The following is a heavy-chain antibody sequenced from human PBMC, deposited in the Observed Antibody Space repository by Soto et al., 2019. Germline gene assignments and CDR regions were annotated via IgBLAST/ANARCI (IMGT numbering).Heavy chain of an antibody. CDR1: GGSFTSNNW. Sequence: PSETLSLTCAVSGGSFTSNNWWTWVRQPPGQGLEWIGEIYRTGSTNYNPTLKSRVTISLDKSENQFSLKVTSLTAADTAVYYCASRDPGTSVDYWGQGTLVTVSS. J-gene: IGHJ4*02. D-gene: IGHD1-7*01. CDR3: ASRDPGTSVDY. V-gene: IGHV4-4*02. CDR2: IYRTGST.